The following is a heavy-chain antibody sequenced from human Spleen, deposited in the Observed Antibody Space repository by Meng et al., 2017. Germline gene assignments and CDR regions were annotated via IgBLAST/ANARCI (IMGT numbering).Heavy chain of an antibody. CDR1: GFTFSDYA. CDR2: ISSSSSYI. J-gene: IGHJ4*02. D-gene: IGHD5-18*01. CDR3: ARDGGGYSYGPMDY. V-gene: IGHV3-21*01. Sequence: GESLKISCAASGFTFSDYAMHWVRQAPGKGLEWVSSISSSSSYIYYADSVKGRFTISRDNAKNSLYLQMNSLRAEDTAVYYCARDGGGYSYGPMDYWGQGTLVTVSS.